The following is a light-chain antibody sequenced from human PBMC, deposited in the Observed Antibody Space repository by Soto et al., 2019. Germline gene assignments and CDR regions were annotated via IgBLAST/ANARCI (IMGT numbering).Light chain of an antibody. V-gene: IGKV3-15*01. Sequence: EIVMTQSPATLSVSPGERATLSCRARQSISSNLAWYQHKPGQAPRLLIYGASTRATGIPARFSGSGSGTEFTLTISSLQSEDFAVYYCQQYNNWPPWTFDQGTKVEIK. CDR3: QQYNNWPPWT. CDR2: GAS. CDR1: QSISSN. J-gene: IGKJ1*01.